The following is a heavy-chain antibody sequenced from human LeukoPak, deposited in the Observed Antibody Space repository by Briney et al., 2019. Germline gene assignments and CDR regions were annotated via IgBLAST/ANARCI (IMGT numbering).Heavy chain of an antibody. D-gene: IGHD6-13*01. J-gene: IGHJ4*02. CDR2: INQSGVT. V-gene: IGHV4-34*01. Sequence: PSETLSLTCAVSGGSFSGYYWSWIRQAPGKGLEWIGEINQSGVTDYNPSLKSRVTISLDTSTTQFSLRLSSVTAADTAVYYCARAAGTRLYFDYWGQGTLVTVSS. CDR1: GGSFSGYY. CDR3: ARAAGTRLYFDY.